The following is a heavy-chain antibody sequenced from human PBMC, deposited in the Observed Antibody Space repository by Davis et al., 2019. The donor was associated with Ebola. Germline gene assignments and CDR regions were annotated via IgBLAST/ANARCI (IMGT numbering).Heavy chain of an antibody. CDR2: IYYSGST. V-gene: IGHV4-39*01. Sequence: SETLSLTCTVSGGSISSSSYYWGWIRQPPGQGLGWIGSIYYSGSTYYNPSLKSRVTISVDTSKNQFSLKLTSVTAADTAVYYCATLRSGSSSFYFAYWGQGTLVTVSS. CDR1: GGSISSSSYY. D-gene: IGHD6-6*01. CDR3: ATLRSGSSSFYFAY. J-gene: IGHJ4*02.